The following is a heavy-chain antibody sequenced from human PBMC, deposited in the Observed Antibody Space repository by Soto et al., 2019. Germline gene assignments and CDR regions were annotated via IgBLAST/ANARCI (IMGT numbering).Heavy chain of an antibody. CDR2: IKYDGSEK. V-gene: IGHV3-7*03. CDR3: ASSPHKDSRPDY. D-gene: IGHD3-22*01. Sequence: GGSLRLSCAASGFTFSSYWMSWVRQAPGRGLEWMANIKYDGSEKYYVDSVKGRLTISRDNAKNSLYLQMNSLRAEDTAVYYCASSPHKDSRPDYWGQGTLVTVSS. J-gene: IGHJ4*02. CDR1: GFTFSSYW.